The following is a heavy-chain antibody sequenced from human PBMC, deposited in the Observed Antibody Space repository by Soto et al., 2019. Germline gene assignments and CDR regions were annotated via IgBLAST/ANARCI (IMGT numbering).Heavy chain of an antibody. V-gene: IGHV3-48*01. CDR1: GFTFSSYS. Sequence: EVQLVESGGVLVQPGGSLRLSCAASGFTFSSYSMNWVRQAPGKGLEWVSYISSSSSTIYYADSVKGRFTISRDNAKNSLYLQKNSLRAEDTAVYYCARHPERIAEIGWFDPWGQGTLVTVSS. CDR3: ARHPERIAEIGWFDP. D-gene: IGHD6-13*01. CDR2: ISSSSSTI. J-gene: IGHJ5*02.